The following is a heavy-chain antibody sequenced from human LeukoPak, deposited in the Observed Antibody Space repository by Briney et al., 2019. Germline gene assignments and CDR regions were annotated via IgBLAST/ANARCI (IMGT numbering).Heavy chain of an antibody. CDR1: GGSMRGHY. J-gene: IGHJ4*02. V-gene: IGHV4-59*11. CDR2: IYYSGGT. Sequence: PSETLSLTCTVSGGSMRGHYWSWIRQPPGKGLEWMGYIYYSGGTSFNPSLKSRVTISVDTSKNQFSLRLSSVTAADTAVYYCARGEIAAAFDYWGQGTLVTVSS. CDR3: ARGEIAAAFDY. D-gene: IGHD6-13*01.